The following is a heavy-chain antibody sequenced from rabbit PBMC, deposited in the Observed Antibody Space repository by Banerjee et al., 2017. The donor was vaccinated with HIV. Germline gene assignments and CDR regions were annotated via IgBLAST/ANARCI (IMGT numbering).Heavy chain of an antibody. J-gene: IGHJ4*01. D-gene: IGHD4-1*01. V-gene: IGHV1S40*01. CDR3: SRDDALTHSYAFNL. CDR2: IYAGSTGTT. Sequence: QSLEESGGDLVKPGASLTLTCTASGFSLSSVYWIYWVRQAPGKGLEWIVTIYAGSTGTTGYASWAKGRFTISKTSSTTVTLQMTSLTAADTATYFCSRDDALTHSYAFNLWGPGTLVTVS. CDR1: GFSLSSVYW.